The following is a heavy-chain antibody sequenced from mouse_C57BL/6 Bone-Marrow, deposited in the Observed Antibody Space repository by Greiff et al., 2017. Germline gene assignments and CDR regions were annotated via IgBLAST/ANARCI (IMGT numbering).Heavy chain of an antibody. D-gene: IGHD1-1*01. V-gene: IGHV1-64*01. J-gene: IGHJ3*01. CDR2: IHPNSGST. CDR3: ARWCYYDWFWFAN. CDR1: GYTFTSYW. Sequence: VQLQQPGAELVKPGASVKLSCKASGYTFTSYWMHWVKQRPGQGLEWIGMIHPNSGSTNYTEKFKSKATLTVDKSSSTAYMQLRSLTSEDSAVXYCARWCYYDWFWFANWGQATLVTVSA.